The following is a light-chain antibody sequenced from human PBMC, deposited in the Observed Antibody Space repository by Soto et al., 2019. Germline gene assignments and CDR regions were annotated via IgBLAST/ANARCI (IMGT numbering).Light chain of an antibody. CDR1: QSVGNP. Sequence: EIVLTQSPATLSLSPGERATLSCRASQSVGNPLGWYQQKPGQAPRLLIFDATNRATGTPRRFSGSGSGTDFTLTISSLAPEDFAIYYCQQRNFRPEITFGGGTKVEI. V-gene: IGKV3-11*01. J-gene: IGKJ4*01. CDR2: DAT. CDR3: QQRNFRPEIT.